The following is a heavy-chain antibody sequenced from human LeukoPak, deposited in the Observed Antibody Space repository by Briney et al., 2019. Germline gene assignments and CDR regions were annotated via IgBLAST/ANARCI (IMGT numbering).Heavy chain of an antibody. CDR1: GFTFSSYG. Sequence: PGGSLRLSCAASGFTFSSYGMHWVRQAPGKGLEWVAVIWYDGSNKYYADSVKGRFTISRDNSKNTLYLQMNSLRAEDTAVYYCARGETQLSLDCWGQGTLVTVSS. J-gene: IGHJ4*02. V-gene: IGHV3-33*01. D-gene: IGHD2-2*01. CDR3: ARGETQLSLDC. CDR2: IWYDGSNK.